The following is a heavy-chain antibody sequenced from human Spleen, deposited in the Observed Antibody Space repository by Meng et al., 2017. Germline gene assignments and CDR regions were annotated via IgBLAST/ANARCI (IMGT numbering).Heavy chain of an antibody. D-gene: IGHD5-24*01. CDR1: CGSVSSGSYY. V-gene: IGHV4-61*01. CDR3: ARVRRDGYNPDY. CDR2: IYYSGST. Sequence: QVPLQESGPGLVRPSETLSLTCTVSCGSVSSGSYYWSWIRQPPGKGLEWIGYIYYSGSTNYNPSLKSRVTISVDTSKNQFSLKLSSVTAADTAVYYCARVRRDGYNPDYWGQGTLVTVSS. J-gene: IGHJ4*02.